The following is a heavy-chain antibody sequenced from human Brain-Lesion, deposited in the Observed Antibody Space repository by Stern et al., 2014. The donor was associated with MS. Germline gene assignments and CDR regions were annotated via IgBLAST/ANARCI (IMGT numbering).Heavy chain of an antibody. CDR3: AGEEDIRYCSGGSCTGNWFDP. V-gene: IGHV4-39*01. D-gene: IGHD2-15*01. J-gene: IGHJ5*02. CDR2: IYYSGNT. Sequence: VQLVESGPGLVKPSETLSLTCTVAGGSVSSTSYAWAWIRPPPGKGLEWIGTIYYSGNTSYSPSLTSRLTTSLDTPQNQFPPQRRSVTAADTAVYYCAGEEDIRYCSGGSCTGNWFDPWGQGTLVTVSS. CDR1: GGSVSSTSYA.